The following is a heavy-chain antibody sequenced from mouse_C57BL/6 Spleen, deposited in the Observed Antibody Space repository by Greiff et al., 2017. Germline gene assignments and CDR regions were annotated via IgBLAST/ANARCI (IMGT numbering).Heavy chain of an antibody. V-gene: IGHV5-17*01. CDR1: GFTFSDYG. D-gene: IGHD2-14*01. Sequence: EVKLVESGGGLVKPGGSLKLSCAASGFTFSDYGMHWVRQAPEKGLGWVAYISSGSSTIYYADTVKGRFTISRDNAKNTLFLQMTSLRSEDTAMYYCARWGTGMDYWGQGTSVTVSS. CDR2: ISSGSSTI. CDR3: ARWGTGMDY. J-gene: IGHJ4*01.